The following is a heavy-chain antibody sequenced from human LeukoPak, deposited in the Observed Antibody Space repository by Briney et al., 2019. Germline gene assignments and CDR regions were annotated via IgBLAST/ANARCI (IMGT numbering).Heavy chain of an antibody. CDR2: ISHNGGT. D-gene: IGHD1-26*01. CDR1: GGSINSGRYY. V-gene: IGHV4-39*02. Sequence: PSETLSLTCTVSGGSINSGRYYWGWFRQPPGKGREWIGSISHNGGTYYNPSLKSRVTISVDTSNNRFSLRLASVTAADTAVYYCARILVGATSDYWGQGTLVTVSS. CDR3: ARILVGATSDY. J-gene: IGHJ4*02.